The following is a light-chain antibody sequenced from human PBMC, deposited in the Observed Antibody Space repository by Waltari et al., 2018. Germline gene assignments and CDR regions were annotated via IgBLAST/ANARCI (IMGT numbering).Light chain of an antibody. Sequence: EIVLTQSPATLSLSPGERATLSCRASQSVSSSLAWYQQKPGQAPRLLLYDASKRATGIPDRFSGSGSGTDFTLTIGGLEPEDFAVYYCQQRSDWPFTFGQGTKLEI. J-gene: IGKJ2*01. CDR2: DAS. V-gene: IGKV3-11*01. CDR1: QSVSSS. CDR3: QQRSDWPFT.